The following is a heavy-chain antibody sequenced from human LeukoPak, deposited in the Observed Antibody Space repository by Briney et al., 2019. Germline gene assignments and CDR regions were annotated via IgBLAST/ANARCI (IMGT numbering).Heavy chain of an antibody. D-gene: IGHD3-3*01. J-gene: IGHJ4*02. CDR1: GYTFTSFG. Sequence: ASLKASCKASGYTFTSFGISWVPQAPGQGLEWRGWISAYNGNTNYAQKLQSRVTMTTDTSTSTAYMELRSLRSDDTAVYYCARGGRLRFLEWFSPLDYWGQGTLVTVSS. V-gene: IGHV1-18*01. CDR3: ARGGRLRFLEWFSPLDY. CDR2: ISAYNGNT.